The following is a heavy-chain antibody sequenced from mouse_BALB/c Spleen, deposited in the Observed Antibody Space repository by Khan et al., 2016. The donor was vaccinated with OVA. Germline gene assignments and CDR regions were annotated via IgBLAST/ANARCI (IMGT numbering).Heavy chain of an antibody. CDR2: ISSGDIYT. CDR1: GFIFSSYG. Sequence: EVELVESGRDLVNPGGSLKLSCAASGFIFSSYGMSWVRQTPDKRLEWVATISSGDIYTYYPDSVKGRFTISRDNAKNTLSLQMSSLKSEDTAMYYCTRFITTTTGDYYAMDYWGQGTSVTVSS. V-gene: IGHV5-6*01. D-gene: IGHD1-2*01. J-gene: IGHJ4*01. CDR3: TRFITTTTGDYYAMDY.